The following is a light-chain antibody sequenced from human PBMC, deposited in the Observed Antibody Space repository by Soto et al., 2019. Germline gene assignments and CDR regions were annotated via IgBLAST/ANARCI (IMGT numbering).Light chain of an antibody. CDR2: DAS. Sequence: DIPVTQSPSTLSASVGDRVTITCRASQSSSSWLAWYHQKPGKAPKLLISDASSLESGVPSRFSGDRSGTEFTLTINSLHPEDVATYFCQQFSSYWTFGQGTRVEI. V-gene: IGKV1-5*01. J-gene: IGKJ1*01. CDR3: QQFSSYWT. CDR1: QSSSSW.